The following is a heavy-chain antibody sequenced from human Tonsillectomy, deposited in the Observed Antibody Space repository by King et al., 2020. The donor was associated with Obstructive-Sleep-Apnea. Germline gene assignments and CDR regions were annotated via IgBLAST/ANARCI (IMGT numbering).Heavy chain of an antibody. CDR3: ARHFGGSARFDD. Sequence: VQLVESGAEVKKPGESLRISCKGSGYTFTGYWISWVRQMPGKGLEWVGRFDPSDSYTNYSPSFQGHVTMSVDKSISTAYLQWSSLKASETAIYYCARHFGGSARFDDWGQGTLATVSA. V-gene: IGHV5-10-1*03. J-gene: IGHJ4*02. D-gene: IGHD3-16*01. CDR2: FDPSDSYT. CDR1: GYTFTGYW.